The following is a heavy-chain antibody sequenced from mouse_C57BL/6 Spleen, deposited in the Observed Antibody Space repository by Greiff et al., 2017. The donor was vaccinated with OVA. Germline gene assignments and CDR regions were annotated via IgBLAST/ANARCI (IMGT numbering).Heavy chain of an antibody. CDR2: IDPSDSYT. CDR3: AIYDGYYVAY. Sequence: QVQLKQPGAELVKPGASVKLSCKASGYTFTSYWMQWVKQRPGQGLEWFGEIDPSDSYTNYNQKFKGKATLTVDTSSSTAYMQLSSLTSEDSAVYYCAIYDGYYVAYWGQGTLVTVSA. D-gene: IGHD2-3*01. CDR1: GYTFTSYW. V-gene: IGHV1-50*01. J-gene: IGHJ3*01.